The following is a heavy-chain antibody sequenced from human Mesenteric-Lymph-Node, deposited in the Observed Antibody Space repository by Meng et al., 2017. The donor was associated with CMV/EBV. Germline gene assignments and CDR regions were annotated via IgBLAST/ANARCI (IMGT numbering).Heavy chain of an antibody. CDR1: GFIVSSNY. Sequence: GESLKISCAASGFIVSSNYVAWVRQAPGKGLEWISVIYSSGSINYADSVKGRFTISRDKSKNTVSLQMNNLRADDTAVYYCASAGCASCSGHWGQGTLVTVSS. CDR2: IYSSGSI. J-gene: IGHJ4*02. CDR3: ASAGCASCSGH. V-gene: IGHV3-53*01. D-gene: IGHD2-2*01.